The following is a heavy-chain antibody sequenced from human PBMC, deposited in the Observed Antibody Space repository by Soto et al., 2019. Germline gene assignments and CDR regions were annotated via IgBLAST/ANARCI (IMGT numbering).Heavy chain of an antibody. J-gene: IGHJ5*02. CDR3: AKDQDSSGYYYAVFDP. Sequence: EVQLLESGGGLVQPGGSLRLSCAASGFTFSSYAMSWVRQAPGKGLEWVSAISGSGGSTYYADSVKGRFTISRDNSKNTLYLQLNSLRAEDTAVYYCAKDQDSSGYYYAVFDPWGQGTLVTVSS. D-gene: IGHD3-22*01. CDR1: GFTFSSYA. CDR2: ISGSGGST. V-gene: IGHV3-23*01.